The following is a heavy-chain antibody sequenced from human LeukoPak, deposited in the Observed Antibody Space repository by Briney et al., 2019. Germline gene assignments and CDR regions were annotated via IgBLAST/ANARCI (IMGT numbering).Heavy chain of an antibody. J-gene: IGHJ4*02. D-gene: IGHD1-20*01. CDR2: ISGSASST. Sequence: GGSLRLSCAASGFTFSSYAMSWVRQAPGKGLEWVSTISGSASSTYNAESVRGRFTVSRDNSKNTLSLQMNSLTAEDTAVYFCAKGVTATRPDYVDNWGQGTLVSVSS. CDR1: GFTFSSYA. V-gene: IGHV3-23*01. CDR3: AKGVTATRPDYVDN.